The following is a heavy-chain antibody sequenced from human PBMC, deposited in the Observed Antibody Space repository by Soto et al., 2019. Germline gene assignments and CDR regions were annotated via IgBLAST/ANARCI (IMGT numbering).Heavy chain of an antibody. CDR1: GGSISSYY. D-gene: IGHD4-17*01. J-gene: IGHJ1*01. CDR2: IYYSGST. V-gene: IGHV4-59*01. CDR3: ARDGGDYYRYFQH. Sequence: ASETLSLTCTVSGGSISSYYWSWIRQPPGKGLEWIGYIYYSGSTNYNPSLKSRVTISVDTSKNQFSLKLSSVTAADTAVYYCARDGGDYYRYFQHWGQGTLVTVSS.